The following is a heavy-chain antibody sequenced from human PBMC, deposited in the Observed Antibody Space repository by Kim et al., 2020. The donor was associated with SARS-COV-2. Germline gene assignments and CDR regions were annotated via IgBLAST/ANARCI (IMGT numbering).Heavy chain of an antibody. Sequence: ASVKVSCKASGYTFTSYAMNWVRQAPGQGLEWMGGINTITGNPTYAQGFPGRVVFSLDTSVSTAYLQISSLKAEDTAVYYCAREPAVVVTLYYFDYWGQGTLVTVSS. J-gene: IGHJ4*02. CDR1: GYTFTSYA. D-gene: IGHD2-21*02. V-gene: IGHV7-4-1*02. CDR2: INTITGNP. CDR3: AREPAVVVTLYYFDY.